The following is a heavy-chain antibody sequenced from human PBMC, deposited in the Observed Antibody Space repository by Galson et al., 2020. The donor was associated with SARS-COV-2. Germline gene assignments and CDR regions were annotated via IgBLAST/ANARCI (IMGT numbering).Heavy chain of an antibody. D-gene: IGHD3-10*01. CDR2: IYYSGST. CDR1: GGSISSYY. V-gene: IGHV4-59*01. J-gene: IGHJ4*02. Sequence: ASETLSLTCTVSGGSISSYYWSWIRQPPGKGLEWIGYIYYSGSTNYNPSLKSRVTISVDTSKNQFSLKLSSVTAADTAVYYCAREVSGSGSYYNGYFDYWGQGTLVTVSS. CDR3: AREVSGSGSYYNGYFDY.